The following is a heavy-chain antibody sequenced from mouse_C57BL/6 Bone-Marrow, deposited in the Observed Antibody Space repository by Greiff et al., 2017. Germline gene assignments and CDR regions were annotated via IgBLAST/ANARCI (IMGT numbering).Heavy chain of an antibody. CDR2: ISDGGSYT. Sequence: EVQVVESGGGLVKPGGSLKLSCAASGFTFSSYAMSWVRQTPEKRLEWVATISDGGSYTYYPDNVKGRFTISRDNAKNNLYLQMSHLKSEDTAMYYCARDRRDEGYFDYWGQGTTLTVSS. CDR3: ARDRRDEGYFDY. V-gene: IGHV5-4*01. CDR1: GFTFSSYA. J-gene: IGHJ2*01.